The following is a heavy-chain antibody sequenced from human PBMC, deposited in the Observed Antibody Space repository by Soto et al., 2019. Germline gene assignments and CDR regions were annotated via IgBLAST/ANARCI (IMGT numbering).Heavy chain of an antibody. J-gene: IGHJ4*02. D-gene: IGHD6-19*01. V-gene: IGHV1-69*01. CDR2: IIPMFGAP. CDR3: ARAFRQWLEKAGFDY. CDR1: GGTFSIYS. Sequence: QVQLVQSGAEVKKPGSSVKVSCQASGGTFSIYSINWVRQAPGQGLEWMGGIIPMFGAPNYAQKFQGRATMTADETTSTAYMELSSLTSADTAVYFCARAFRQWLEKAGFDYWGQGTRVTVSS.